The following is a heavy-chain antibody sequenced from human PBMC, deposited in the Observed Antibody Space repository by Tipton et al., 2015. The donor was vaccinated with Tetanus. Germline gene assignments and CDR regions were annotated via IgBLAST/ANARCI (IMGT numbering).Heavy chain of an antibody. Sequence: LRLSCTVSGGSMNSYYWSWIRQPLGKGLEWIGYIYYTGSTNYNPSLKSGVTISLDTSKNQFSLKLTSVSAADTAVYYCARLTGHSMDVVDYYYFGMDVWGQGTKVTVSS. CDR3: ARLTGHSMDVVDYYYFGMDV. J-gene: IGHJ6*02. CDR1: GGSMNSYY. V-gene: IGHV4-59*01. D-gene: IGHD2-21*01. CDR2: IYYTGST.